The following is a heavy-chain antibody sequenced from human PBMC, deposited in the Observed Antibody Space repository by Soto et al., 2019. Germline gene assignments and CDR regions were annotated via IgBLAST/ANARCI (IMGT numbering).Heavy chain of an antibody. CDR2: ISGSGGST. CDR3: AKNHIVVVPAAIGY. J-gene: IGHJ4*02. Sequence: GGSLRLSFSASVFTFSSYSMSWVRQAQGKGLEWVSAISGSGGSTYYADSVKGRFTISRDNSKNTLYLQMNSLRAEDTAVYYCAKNHIVVVPAAIGYRGQGTLVTVSS. CDR1: VFTFSSYS. D-gene: IGHD2-2*01. V-gene: IGHV3-23*01.